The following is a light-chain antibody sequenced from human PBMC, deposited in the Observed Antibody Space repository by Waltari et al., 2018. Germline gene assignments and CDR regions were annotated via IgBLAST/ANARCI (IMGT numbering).Light chain of an antibody. Sequence: QSVLTQPPSVSGAPGQRVTISCTGSSSNIGAGFDVHWYQQLPGAAPKLLIYGNTNRPSWVPDRFSGSKSGTSASLAITVLQAEDEADYYCQSFDNSLRRSVIFGGGTKLTVL. CDR2: GNT. J-gene: IGLJ2*01. CDR1: SSNIGAGFD. V-gene: IGLV1-40*01. CDR3: QSFDNSLRRSVI.